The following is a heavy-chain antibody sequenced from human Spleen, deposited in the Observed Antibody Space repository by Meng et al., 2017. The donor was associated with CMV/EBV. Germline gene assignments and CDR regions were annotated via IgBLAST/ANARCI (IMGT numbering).Heavy chain of an antibody. J-gene: IGHJ6*02. CDR3: AREGDVLRFLEWPMGAMDV. CDR1: GFTFNTFG. CDR2: ISDDGNKR. D-gene: IGHD3-3*01. V-gene: IGHV3-30*12. Sequence: GGSLRLSCAASGFTFNTFGMHWVRQAPGKGLEWVAVISDDGNKRNFGNSVKGRFTISRDNSRNTLYLQINSLRGDGTAVYYCAREGDVLRFLEWPMGAMDVWGQGTAVTVSS.